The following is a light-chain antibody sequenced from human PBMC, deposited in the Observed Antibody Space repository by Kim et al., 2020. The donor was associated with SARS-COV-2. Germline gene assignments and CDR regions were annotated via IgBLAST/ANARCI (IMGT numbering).Light chain of an antibody. CDR3: NSRDTSGNRLV. V-gene: IGLV3-19*01. CDR1: SLRNYY. CDR2: RTD. J-gene: IGLJ1*01. Sequence: SSELTQDHSVSVALGQTVTITCRGDSLRNYYASWYQQMPGQAPILLIYRTDIRPSGIPDLFSGSSSGNTASLTITGLLAEDEADYYCNSRDTSGNRLVF.